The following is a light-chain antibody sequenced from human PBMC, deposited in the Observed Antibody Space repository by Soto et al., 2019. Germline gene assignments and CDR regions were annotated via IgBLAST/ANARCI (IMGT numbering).Light chain of an antibody. CDR3: GTWDNSLSAGV. J-gene: IGLJ1*01. Sequence: QSVLTQPPSVSAAPGQKVTISCSGSSSNIGNNYVSWYQQLPGTAPKLLIYENNKRPSGIPDRFSGSKSGTSATLGITGLQTGDEADYYCGTWDNSLSAGVFGTGTKVTV. CDR2: ENN. V-gene: IGLV1-51*02. CDR1: SSNIGNNY.